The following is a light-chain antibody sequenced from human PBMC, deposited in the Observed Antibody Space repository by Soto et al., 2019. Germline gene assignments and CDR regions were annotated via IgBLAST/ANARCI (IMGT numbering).Light chain of an antibody. V-gene: IGKV3-20*01. CDR2: GAS. CDR3: QQYGSSPRT. Sequence: EIVLTQSPGNLSLSPGERATLSFRASQSVSSSYLAWYQQKPGQAPRLLIYGASSRATGIPDRFSGSGSGTDFTLTISRLEPEDFAVYYCQQYGSSPRTFGQGTEVEIK. CDR1: QSVSSSY. J-gene: IGKJ1*01.